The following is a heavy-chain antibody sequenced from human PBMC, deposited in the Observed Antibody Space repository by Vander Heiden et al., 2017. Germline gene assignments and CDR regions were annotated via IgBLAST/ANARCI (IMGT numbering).Heavy chain of an antibody. D-gene: IGHD3-3*01. CDR1: GYTFTSYY. CDR2: INPSGGST. CDR3: ASTRFLEWLPPSS. Sequence: QVQLVQSGAEVKKPGASVKVSCKASGYTFTSYYMHWVRQAPGQGLEWMGIINPSGGSTSYAQKFQGRVTMTRDTSTSTVYMELSSLRSEDTAVYYCASTRFLEWLPPSSWGQGTLVTVSS. J-gene: IGHJ4*02. V-gene: IGHV1-46*01.